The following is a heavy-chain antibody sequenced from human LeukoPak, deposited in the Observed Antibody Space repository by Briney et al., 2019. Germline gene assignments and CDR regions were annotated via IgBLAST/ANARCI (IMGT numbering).Heavy chain of an antibody. CDR1: GYTFTSYA. Sequence: ASVKVSCKASGYTFTSYAMHWVRQAPGQRLEWMGWINTGNGNTKYSQKFQGRVTITRDTSANTTYMELSSLRSEDTAVYYRARDYYDILTGYPQGMDVWGKGTTVTASS. V-gene: IGHV1-3*04. J-gene: IGHJ6*04. CDR3: ARDYYDILTGYPQGMDV. D-gene: IGHD3-9*01. CDR2: INTGNGNT.